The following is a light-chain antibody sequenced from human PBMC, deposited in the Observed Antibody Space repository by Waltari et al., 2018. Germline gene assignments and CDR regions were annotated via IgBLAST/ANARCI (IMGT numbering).Light chain of an antibody. CDR1: QNLLSSSNNINY. Sequence: DIVMTQSPDSLPVSLAERATIHCKSSQNLLSSSNNINYLAWFQQKPGQPPKALFYGASTRESGVPDRFSGSGSGTDFTLTISSLQADDVAVYYCQQYYSSPLTFGGGTKVEIK. CDR2: GAS. J-gene: IGKJ4*01. V-gene: IGKV4-1*01. CDR3: QQYYSSPLT.